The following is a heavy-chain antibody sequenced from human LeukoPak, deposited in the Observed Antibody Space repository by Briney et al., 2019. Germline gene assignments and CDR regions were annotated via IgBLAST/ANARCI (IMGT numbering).Heavy chain of an antibody. Sequence: SETLSLTCAVYGGSFSGYYWSWIRQPPGKGLEWIGEINHSGSTNYNPSLKSRVTISVDTSKNQFSLKLSSVTAADTAVYYCARGGRWLRLSSDYWSQGTLVTVSS. D-gene: IGHD5-12*01. CDR1: GGSFSGYY. V-gene: IGHV4-34*01. J-gene: IGHJ4*02. CDR2: INHSGST. CDR3: ARGGRWLRLSSDY.